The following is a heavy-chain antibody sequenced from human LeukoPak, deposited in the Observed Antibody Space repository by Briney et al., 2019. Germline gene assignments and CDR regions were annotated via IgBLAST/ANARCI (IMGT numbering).Heavy chain of an antibody. V-gene: IGHV3-48*03. J-gene: IGHJ4*02. CDR3: ARDRGFDDDYVPFDY. Sequence: GGSLRLSCAASGFTLSSYAMSWVRQAPGKGLEWVSYISSSGSAIYYADSVKGRFTISRDNAKSSLYLQMNSLRAEDTAIYYCARDRGFDDDYVPFDYWGQGTRVTVSS. CDR2: ISSSGSAI. D-gene: IGHD5-12*01. CDR1: GFTLSSYA.